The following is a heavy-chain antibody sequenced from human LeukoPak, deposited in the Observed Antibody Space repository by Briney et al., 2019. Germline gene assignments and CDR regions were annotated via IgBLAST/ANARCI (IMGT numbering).Heavy chain of an antibody. J-gene: IGHJ3*02. D-gene: IGHD1-1*01. Sequence: TSETLSLTCTVSGGSISSYFWSTIRQPPGEGLEWIGYIYYNGSTNYNPSLKSRVTISVDTSKNQFSLKLSSVTAADTAVYYCARDGLTGGAFDIWGQGTMVTVSS. CDR3: ARDGLTGGAFDI. V-gene: IGHV4-59*01. CDR2: IYYNGST. CDR1: GGSISSYF.